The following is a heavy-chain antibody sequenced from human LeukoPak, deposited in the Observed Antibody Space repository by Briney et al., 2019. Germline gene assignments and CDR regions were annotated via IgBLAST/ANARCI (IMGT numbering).Heavy chain of an antibody. V-gene: IGHV4-39*01. CDR2: IYYSGST. D-gene: IGHD4-17*01. J-gene: IGHJ4*02. Sequence: SETLSLTCTVSGGSISSSSYYWGRIRQPPGKGLEWIGSIYYSGSTYYNPSLKSLVTISVDTSKNQFSLKLSSVTAADTAVYYCARHIDYGDYGSYFDYWGQGTLVTVSS. CDR1: GGSISSSSYY. CDR3: ARHIDYGDYGSYFDY.